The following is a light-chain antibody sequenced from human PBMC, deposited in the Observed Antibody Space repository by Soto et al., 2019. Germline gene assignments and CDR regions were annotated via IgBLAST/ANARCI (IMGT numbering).Light chain of an antibody. Sequence: QSVLTQPPSASGAPGQRVTLSCSGSWSNIGSNAVHLYQQVPGAAPKLLIYGNGQRASGVPDRFSDSKSDTSASLVISGLQSDDEGDYYCATWDVSLSGYWVFGGGTKLTVL. J-gene: IGLJ3*02. CDR3: ATWDVSLSGYWV. V-gene: IGLV1-44*01. CDR1: WSNIGSNA. CDR2: GNG.